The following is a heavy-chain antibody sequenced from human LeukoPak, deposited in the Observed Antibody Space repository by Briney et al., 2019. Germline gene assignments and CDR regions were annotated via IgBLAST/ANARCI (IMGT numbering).Heavy chain of an antibody. D-gene: IGHD3-16*01. Sequence: GGSLRLSCVASGFTFSSYEMNWVRQAPGKGLEWVSYITQTAASIYHADSVRGRFTISRDNAKNSLYLQMNSLRDEDTAVYYCARGGRAMVDYWSQGTLVTVSS. CDR2: ITQTAASI. J-gene: IGHJ4*02. V-gene: IGHV3-48*03. CDR1: GFTFSSYE. CDR3: ARGGRAMVDY.